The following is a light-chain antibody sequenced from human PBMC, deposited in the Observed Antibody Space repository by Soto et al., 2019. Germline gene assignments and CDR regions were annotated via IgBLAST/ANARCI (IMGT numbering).Light chain of an antibody. CDR1: SSDVGSYKY. V-gene: IGLV2-11*01. CDR3: CSFVASDTVL. J-gene: IGLJ3*02. Sequence: QSALTQPRSVSGSPGQSVTISCTGTSSDVGSYKYVSWYQHHPGKAPKLMIFDVNKRPSGVPDRFSGSNSGNAASLTISGLQPEDEADYFFCSFVASDTVLFGGGTKLTVL. CDR2: DVN.